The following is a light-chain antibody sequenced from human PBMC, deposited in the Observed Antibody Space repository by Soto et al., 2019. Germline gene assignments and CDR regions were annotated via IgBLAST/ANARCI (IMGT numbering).Light chain of an antibody. CDR3: QQYGSSVLT. CDR1: QSVSTNS. Sequence: KNSAVALSLSKGEMATLSGGASQSVSTNSFAWYQQKRGQAPRPLIHGASSRAPGTPARFSGSGSGTDFTLIISILEPEDFAVYYCQQYGSSVLTFGGGTMVDI. J-gene: IGKJ4*01. V-gene: IGKV3-20*01. CDR2: GAS.